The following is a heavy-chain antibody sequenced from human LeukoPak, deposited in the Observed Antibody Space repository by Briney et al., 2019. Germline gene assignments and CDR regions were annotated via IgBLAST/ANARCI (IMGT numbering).Heavy chain of an antibody. CDR2: INHSGST. V-gene: IGHV4-34*01. CDR1: GGSFSSYY. D-gene: IGHD2-2*01. CDR3: ARGRPAEYCSSTSCTRWFDP. J-gene: IGHJ5*02. Sequence: SETLSLTCAVYGGSFSSYYWSWIRQPPGKGPEWIGEINHSGSTNYNPSLKSRVTISVDTSKNQFSLKLSSVTAADTAVYYCARGRPAEYCSSTSCTRWFDPWGQGTLVTVSS.